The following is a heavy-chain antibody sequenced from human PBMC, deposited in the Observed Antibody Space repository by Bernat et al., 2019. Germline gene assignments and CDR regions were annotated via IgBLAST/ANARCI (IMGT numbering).Heavy chain of an antibody. V-gene: IGHV3-21*01. Sequence: EVQLVESGGGLVKPGGSLRLSCAGSGFMFSNYTMNWVRQAPGKGLEWVSSISSRSAHIYYAASVKGRFTISRDNAKRSLYLQMNGLRAEDTAVYYCAKVETGTSRTPILDYWGQGTLVTVSS. CDR2: ISSRSAHI. CDR1: GFMFSNYT. J-gene: IGHJ4*02. CDR3: AKVETGTSRTPILDY. D-gene: IGHD1-14*01.